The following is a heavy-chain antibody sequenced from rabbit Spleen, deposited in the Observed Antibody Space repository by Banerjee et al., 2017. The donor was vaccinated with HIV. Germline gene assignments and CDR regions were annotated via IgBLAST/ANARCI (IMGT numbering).Heavy chain of an antibody. CDR2: TVGGRSTFT. J-gene: IGHJ3*01. D-gene: IGHD1-1*01. CDR3: ARDTATSFSTYGMDL. V-gene: IGHV1S40*01. Sequence: QSLEESGGGLVKPGASLTLTCKASGFSFNSGYDMCWVRQAPGKGLEWIACTVGGRSTFTYYASWAKGRFTISKASSTTVTLQMTSLTAADTATYFCARDTATSFSTYGMDLWGQGTLVTVS. CDR1: GFSFNSGYD.